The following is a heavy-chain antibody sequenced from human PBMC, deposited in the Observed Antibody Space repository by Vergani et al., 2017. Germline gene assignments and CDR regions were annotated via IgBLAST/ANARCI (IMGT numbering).Heavy chain of an antibody. CDR1: GFTFSSYA. Sequence: EVQLLESGGGLVQPGGSLRLSCAASGFTFSSYAMSWVRQAPGKGLEWVSGISGSGSSTYYEGSVKGRFTISRDSSKNTLYLQMNSLSAGDTAVYYCAKANPRNSGYDYLYYYHAMDVWGQGTTVTVSS. V-gene: IGHV3-23*01. CDR2: ISGSGSST. CDR3: AKANPRNSGYDYLYYYHAMDV. J-gene: IGHJ6*02. D-gene: IGHD5-12*01.